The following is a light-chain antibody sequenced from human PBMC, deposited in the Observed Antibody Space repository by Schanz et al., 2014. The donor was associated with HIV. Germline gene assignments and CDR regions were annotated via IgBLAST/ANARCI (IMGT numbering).Light chain of an antibody. Sequence: ETVLTQSPDTLSLSPGESATLSCRASQSVGSNWLAWYQQKPGQAPRLLIYGGSKRATGIPDRFSGSGSGTDFTLTISGLEPEDFATYYCQQANTFPPWTFGHGTKVEIK. CDR1: QSVGSNW. V-gene: IGKV3-20*01. J-gene: IGKJ1*01. CDR3: QQANTFPPWT. CDR2: GGS.